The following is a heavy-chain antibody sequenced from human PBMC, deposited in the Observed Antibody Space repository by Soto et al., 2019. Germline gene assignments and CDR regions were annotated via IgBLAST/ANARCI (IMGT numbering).Heavy chain of an antibody. CDR3: VRVRGGGTYHFDY. CDR1: GFTFSDHY. J-gene: IGHJ4*02. Sequence: EVQLVESGGGLVQPGGSLRLSCAASGFTFSDHYMDWVRQSPGKGLEWVGRTRNKAHSYTTEYAATVKGRFTISRDDSKDSLYLQSNSLETADTDVYYCVRVRGGGTYHFDYWGQGTLVTVSS. V-gene: IGHV3-72*01. D-gene: IGHD3-10*01. CDR2: TRNKAHSYTT.